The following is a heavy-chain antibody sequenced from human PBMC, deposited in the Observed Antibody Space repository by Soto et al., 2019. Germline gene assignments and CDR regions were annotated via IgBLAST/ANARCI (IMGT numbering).Heavy chain of an antibody. V-gene: IGHV4-59*01. D-gene: IGHD3-3*01. CDR3: ARGRSAYDFWSGSNWFDP. Sequence: SETLSLTCTVSGGSISSYYWSWIRQPPGKXLEWIGYIYYSGSTNYNPSLKSRVTISVDTSKNQFSLKLSSVTAADTAVYYCARGRSAYDFWSGSNWFDPWGQGTLVTVSS. J-gene: IGHJ5*02. CDR1: GGSISSYY. CDR2: IYYSGST.